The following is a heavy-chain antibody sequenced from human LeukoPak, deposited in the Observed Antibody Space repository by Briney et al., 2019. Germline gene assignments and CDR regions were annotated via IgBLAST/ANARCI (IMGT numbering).Heavy chain of an antibody. CDR1: GGSISSGGYY. D-gene: IGHD2-15*01. CDR2: IYYSGST. J-gene: IGHJ4*02. V-gene: IGHV4-31*03. CDR3: ARENEAASIDY. Sequence: PSETLSLTCTVSGGSISSGGYYWSWIRQHPGKGLEWIGYIYYSGSTYYNPSLKSRVTTSVDTSKNQFSLKLSSVTAADTAVYYCARENEAASIDYWGQGTLVTVSS.